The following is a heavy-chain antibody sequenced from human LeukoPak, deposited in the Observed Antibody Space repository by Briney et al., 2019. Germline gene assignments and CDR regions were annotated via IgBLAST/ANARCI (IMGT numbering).Heavy chain of an antibody. V-gene: IGHV3-15*01. CDR1: GFTFSNAW. J-gene: IGHJ4*02. D-gene: IGHD6-19*01. Sequence: GGSLRLSCAASGFTFSNAWMSWVRQAPGKGLEWVGRIKSKTDGGTTDYAAPVKGRFTISRDDSKNTLYLQMNSLRAEDTAVYYCAKVYSSGWYGLPFGDWGQGTLVTVSS. CDR3: AKVYSSGWYGLPFGD. CDR2: IKSKTDGGTT.